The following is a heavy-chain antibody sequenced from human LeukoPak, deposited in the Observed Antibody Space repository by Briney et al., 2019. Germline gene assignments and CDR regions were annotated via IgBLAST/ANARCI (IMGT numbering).Heavy chain of an antibody. CDR3: ARSDYYDSSGYPLPFDY. J-gene: IGHJ4*02. CDR2: IYSGGST. CDR1: GFTVSSSY. Sequence: GGSLRLSCAASGFTVSSSYMSWVRQAPGKGLEWVSVIYSGGSTYYADSVKGRFTISRDNSKNTLYLQMNSLRAEDTAVYYCARSDYYDSSGYPLPFDYWGQGTLVTVSS. V-gene: IGHV3-66*01. D-gene: IGHD3-22*01.